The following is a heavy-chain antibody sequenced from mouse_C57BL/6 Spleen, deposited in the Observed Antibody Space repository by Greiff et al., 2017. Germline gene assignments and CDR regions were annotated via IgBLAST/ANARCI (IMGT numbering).Heavy chain of an antibody. D-gene: IGHD1-1*02. CDR1: GYTFTSYW. V-gene: IGHV1-61*01. J-gene: IGHJ2*01. Sequence: QVQLQQPGAELVRPGSSVKLSCKASGYTFTSYWMDWVKQRPGQGLEWIGNIYPSDSETHYNQKFKDKATLTVDKSSSTAYMQLSSLTSEDSAVYYCARKETYYCNGVECWGQGTTLTVSS. CDR2: IYPSDSET. CDR3: ARKETYYCNGVEC.